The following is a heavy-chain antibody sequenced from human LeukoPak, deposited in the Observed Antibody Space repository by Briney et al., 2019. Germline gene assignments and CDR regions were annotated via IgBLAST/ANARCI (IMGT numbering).Heavy chain of an antibody. CDR1: GGSFSCYY. V-gene: IGHV4-34*01. J-gene: IGHJ4*02. CDR2: INHSGST. CDR3: ARGVTPSLWFGESVGGYLDY. D-gene: IGHD3-10*01. Sequence: SETLSLTCAVYGGSFSCYYGSWIRQPPGKGLEWIGEINHSGSTNYNPSLKSRVTISVDTSKNQFSLKLSSVTAADTAVYYCARGVTPSLWFGESVGGYLDYWGQGTLVTVSS.